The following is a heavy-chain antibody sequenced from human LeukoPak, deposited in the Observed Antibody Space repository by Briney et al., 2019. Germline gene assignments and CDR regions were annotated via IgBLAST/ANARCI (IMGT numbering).Heavy chain of an antibody. CDR2: ISGGST. CDR3: TRDLSSLEYSSGWAIDY. Sequence: GGSLRLSCAASGFTVSSNEMSWVRQAPGKGLEWVSSISGGSTYYADSRKGRFTISRDNSKNTLHLQMNSLRAEDTAVYYCTRDLSSLEYSSGWAIDYWGQGTLVTVSS. CDR1: GFTVSSNE. V-gene: IGHV3-38-3*01. D-gene: IGHD6-19*01. J-gene: IGHJ4*02.